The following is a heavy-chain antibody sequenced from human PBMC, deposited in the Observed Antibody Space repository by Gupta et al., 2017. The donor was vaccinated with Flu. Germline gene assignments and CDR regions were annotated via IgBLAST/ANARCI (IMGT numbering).Heavy chain of an antibody. J-gene: IGHJ4*02. CDR3: VRDWSTTWQRGNYFDY. CDR1: GFTFSSFT. V-gene: IGHV3-21*02. Sequence: EVQLLESGGGLVKPGGSLRPSCAVSGFTFSSFTMNWVRQAPGKGLEWVSSISSSSSYIYYADSVKGRFTVSRDNSKNSLYLHMNSGRVEDAAVYYCVRDWSTTWQRGNYFDYWGQGTLVSVSS. CDR2: ISSSSSYI. D-gene: IGHD6-25*01.